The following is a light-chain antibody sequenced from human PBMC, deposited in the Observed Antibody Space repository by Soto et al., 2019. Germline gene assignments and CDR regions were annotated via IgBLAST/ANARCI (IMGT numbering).Light chain of an antibody. CDR3: QQYYSSPIT. Sequence: DIGMPQSRHSLAVPQAPTVARHCKSSRTVLYISNNKNHLAWYQQKPGQPPKLLIYWGSTRESGVPDRFSGSGSGTDFTLTISSLQAEDAAVYYCQQYYSSPITFGQGTRLEIK. CDR1: RTVLYISNNKNH. CDR2: WGS. J-gene: IGKJ5*01. V-gene: IGKV4-1*01.